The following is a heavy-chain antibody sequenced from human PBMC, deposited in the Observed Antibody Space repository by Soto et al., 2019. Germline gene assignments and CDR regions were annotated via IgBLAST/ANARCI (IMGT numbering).Heavy chain of an antibody. Sequence: SETLSLTCTVSGGSISSGGYYWSWIRQHPGKGLEWIGYIYYSGSTYYNPSLKSRVTISVDTSKNQFSLKLSSVTAADTAVYYCARASREGAVYLDYWGQGTLVTVSS. CDR3: ARASREGAVYLDY. V-gene: IGHV4-31*03. CDR1: GGSISSGGYY. D-gene: IGHD1-26*01. J-gene: IGHJ4*02. CDR2: IYYSGST.